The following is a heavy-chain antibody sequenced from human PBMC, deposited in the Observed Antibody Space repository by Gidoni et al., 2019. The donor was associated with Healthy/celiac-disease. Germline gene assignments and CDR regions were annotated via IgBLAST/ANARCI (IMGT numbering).Heavy chain of an antibody. CDR3: AKDYSGSYYGGNWFDP. J-gene: IGHJ5*02. CDR2: ISGSGGST. CDR1: GFTFSSYA. V-gene: IGHV3-23*01. D-gene: IGHD1-26*01. Sequence: EVQLLESGGGLVQPGGSLRLSCAASGFTFSSYAMSWVRQAPGKGLEWVSAISGSGGSTYYADSVKGRFTISRDNSKNTLYLQMNSLRAEDTAVYYCAKDYSGSYYGGNWFDPWGQGTLVTVSS.